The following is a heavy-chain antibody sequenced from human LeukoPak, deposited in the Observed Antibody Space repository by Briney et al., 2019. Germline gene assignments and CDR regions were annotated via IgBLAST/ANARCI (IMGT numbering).Heavy chain of an antibody. J-gene: IGHJ4*02. CDR3: ARDRSGPFLFDY. CDR2: IYHSGST. Sequence: SETLSLTCAVSGGSISSSNWWSWVRQPPGKGLEWIGEIYHSGSTNYNPSLKSRVTISVDTSKNQFSLKLSSVTAADTAVYYCARDRSGPFLFDYWGQGALVTVSA. V-gene: IGHV4-4*02. CDR1: GGSISSSNW.